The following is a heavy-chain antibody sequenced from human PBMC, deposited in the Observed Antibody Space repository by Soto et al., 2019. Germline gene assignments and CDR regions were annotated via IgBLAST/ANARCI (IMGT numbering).Heavy chain of an antibody. V-gene: IGHV4-59*08. Sequence: SETLSLTCTVSGGSISSYYWSWIRQPPGKGLEWIGYIYYSGSTNYNPSLKSRVTISVDTSKNQFSLKLSSVTAADTAVYYCARHENCSGGSCYSMVRRTHAFDIWGQGTMVTVSS. J-gene: IGHJ3*02. CDR1: GGSISSYY. CDR3: ARHENCSGGSCYSMVRRTHAFDI. CDR2: IYYSGST. D-gene: IGHD2-15*01.